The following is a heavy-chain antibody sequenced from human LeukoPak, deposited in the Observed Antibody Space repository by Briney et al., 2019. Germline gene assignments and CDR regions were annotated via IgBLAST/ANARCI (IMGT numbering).Heavy chain of an antibody. CDR1: GFTFSDYW. CDR3: ARRITVTPGYYYYYGMDV. CDR2: IKQDGSEK. J-gene: IGHJ6*02. D-gene: IGHD4-17*01. Sequence: PGGSLRLSCAASGFTFSDYWMHWVRQAPGKGLEWVANIKQDGSEKYYVDSVKGRFTISRDNAKNSLYLQMNSLRAEDTAVYYCARRITVTPGYYYYYGMDVWGQGTTVTVSS. V-gene: IGHV3-7*01.